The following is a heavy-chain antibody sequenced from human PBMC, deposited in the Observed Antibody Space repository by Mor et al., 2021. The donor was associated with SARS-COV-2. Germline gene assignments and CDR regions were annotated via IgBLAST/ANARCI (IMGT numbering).Heavy chain of an antibody. Sequence: GPGKGLEWVARISYDGSNKYYADSVKGRFTISRDNSKNNLYLQMNGLRVEDTAVYYCTKDFYKWNDGTLALSYYYSYGMDVW. CDR3: TKDFYKWNDGTLALSYYYSYGMDV. D-gene: IGHD1-20*01. J-gene: IGHJ6*01. CDR2: ISYDGSNK. V-gene: IGHV3-30*18.